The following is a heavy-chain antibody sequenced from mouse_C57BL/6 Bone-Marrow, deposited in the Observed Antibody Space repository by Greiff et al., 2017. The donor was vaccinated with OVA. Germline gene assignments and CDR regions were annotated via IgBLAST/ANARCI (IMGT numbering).Heavy chain of an antibody. CDR1: GYTFTDHT. CDR2: IYPRDGST. CDR3: AREGIYYDYDGTYFDY. V-gene: IGHV1-78*01. J-gene: IGHJ2*01. Sequence: VQLQQSDAELVKPGASVKISCKVSGYTFTDHTIHWMKQRPEQGLEWIGYIYPRDGSTKYNEKFKGKATLTADKSSSTAYMQLYSLTSEESAVYFCAREGIYYDYDGTYFDYWGQGTTLTVSS. D-gene: IGHD2-4*01.